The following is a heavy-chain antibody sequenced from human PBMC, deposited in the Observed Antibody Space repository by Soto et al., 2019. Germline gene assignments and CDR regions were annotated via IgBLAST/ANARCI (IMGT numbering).Heavy chain of an antibody. CDR1: GGSISSYY. V-gene: IGHV4-59*01. CDR2: IHYRGST. Sequence: QVQLQESGPGLVKPSETLSLTCTVSGGSISSYYWSWIRQPPGKGLEWIGYIHYRGSTNYNPSLKSRVTISVDTSKNQVSLKLSSVTAADTAVYYCARRYGASFDYWGQGTLVTVSA. J-gene: IGHJ4*02. D-gene: IGHD4-17*01. CDR3: ARRYGASFDY.